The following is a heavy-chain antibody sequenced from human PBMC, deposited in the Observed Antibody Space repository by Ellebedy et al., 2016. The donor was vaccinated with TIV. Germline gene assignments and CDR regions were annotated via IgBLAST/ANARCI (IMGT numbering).Heavy chain of an antibody. Sequence: GESLKISXAASGFSFSSYAMHWVRQAPGKGLEWVALISHDGDSQYYAASVKGRFTISRDNSKNTLYLQMNSLRADDTAVYYCARRFLEWLLPDSWGQGTQVTVSS. CDR1: GFSFSSYA. CDR2: ISHDGDSQ. J-gene: IGHJ4*02. D-gene: IGHD3-3*01. V-gene: IGHV3-30-3*01. CDR3: ARRFLEWLLPDS.